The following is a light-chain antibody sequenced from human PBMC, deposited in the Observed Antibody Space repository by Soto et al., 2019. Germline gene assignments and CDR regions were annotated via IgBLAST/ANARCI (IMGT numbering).Light chain of an antibody. V-gene: IGKV3-11*01. Sequence: EIVLTQSPATLSLSPGERATLSCRASQSVSSNLAWYQQKPGQAPRLLIYDASSRATGIPARFSGSGSGTDFTLTISSLEPEDFAVYYCQQRSNWSFTFGPGTKVDFK. J-gene: IGKJ3*01. CDR1: QSVSSN. CDR2: DAS. CDR3: QQRSNWSFT.